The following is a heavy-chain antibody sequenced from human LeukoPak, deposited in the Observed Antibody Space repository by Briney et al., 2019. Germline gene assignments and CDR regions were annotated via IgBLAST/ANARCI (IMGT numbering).Heavy chain of an antibody. J-gene: IGHJ1*01. CDR1: GYTFTGYY. CDR3: ARSPRGTSSWYFLH. D-gene: IGHD6-13*01. CDR2: INPNSGGT. Sequence: GASVKVSCKASGYTFTGYYMHWVRQAPGQGLEWMGWINPNSGGTNYAQKFQGRVTMTTDTSTSTAYMELRSLRSDDTAVYYCARSPRGTSSWYFLHWGQGTLVTVSS. V-gene: IGHV1-2*02.